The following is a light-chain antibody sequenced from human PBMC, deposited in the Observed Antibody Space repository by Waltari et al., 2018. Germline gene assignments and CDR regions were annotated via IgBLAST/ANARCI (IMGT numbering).Light chain of an antibody. CDR3: QSTDSSGTYHVV. CDR1: ALPKQY. V-gene: IGLV3-25*03. CDR2: KDS. Sequence: SYELPQPPSVSVSPGQTARITCSGDALPKQYAYWYQQKPGQAPVLVIYKDSERPSGIPERFSGSSSGTTVTLTMSGVQAEDEADYYCQSTDSSGTYHVVFGGGTKLTVL. J-gene: IGLJ2*01.